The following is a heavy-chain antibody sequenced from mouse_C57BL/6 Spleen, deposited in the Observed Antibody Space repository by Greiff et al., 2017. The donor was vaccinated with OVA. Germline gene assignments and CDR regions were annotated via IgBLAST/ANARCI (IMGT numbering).Heavy chain of an antibody. CDR1: GFTFSDYY. J-gene: IGHJ3*01. D-gene: IGHD1-1*01. CDR2: INYDGSST. CDR3: ASVYYGSSLAY. V-gene: IGHV5-16*01. Sequence: EVKLMESEGGLVQPGSSMKLSCTASGFTFSDYYMAWVRQVPEKGLEWVANINYDGSSTYYLDSLKSRFIISRDNAKNILYLQMSSLKSEDTATYYCASVYYGSSLAYWGQGTLVTVSA.